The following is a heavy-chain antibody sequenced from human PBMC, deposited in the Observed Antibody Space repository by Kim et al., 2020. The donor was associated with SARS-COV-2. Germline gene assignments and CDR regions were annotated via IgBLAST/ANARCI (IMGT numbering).Heavy chain of an antibody. CDR1: GFTFSSYM. CDR3: ARRRGYHGSGYMYV. J-gene: IGHJ6*02. CDR2: IDDSGSST. V-gene: IGHV3-23*01. D-gene: IGHD3-10*01. Sequence: GGSLRLSCAASGFTFSSYMMNWVRQPPGKGLEWVSAIDDSGSSTYDADSVEGRFTISRDNSKNTLYLQMNSLRAEDTAVYYCARRRGYHGSGYMYVWGRGTTVTVSS.